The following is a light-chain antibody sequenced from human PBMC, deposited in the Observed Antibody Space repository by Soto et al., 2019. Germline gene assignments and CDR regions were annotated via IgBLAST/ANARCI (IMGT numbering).Light chain of an antibody. V-gene: IGLV1-44*01. CDR2: SNN. Sequence: QSVLTQPPSASGTPGQRVTISCSGSSSNIGSDTVKWYQHLPGTAPKLLSYSNNQRPSGVPDRFSGSKSGTSASLAISGLQSEDEADYYCAAWDDSLNGPVFGGGTKVTVL. CDR3: AAWDDSLNGPV. CDR1: SSNIGSDT. J-gene: IGLJ2*01.